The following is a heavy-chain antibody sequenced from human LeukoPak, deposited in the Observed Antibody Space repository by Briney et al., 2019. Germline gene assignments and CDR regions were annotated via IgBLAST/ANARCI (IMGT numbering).Heavy chain of an antibody. CDR1: GYTFTSYG. D-gene: IGHD6-6*01. Sequence: ASVKVSCKASGYTFTSYGISWVRQAPGQGLEWMGWISAYNGNTNYAQKLQGRVTMTTDTSTSTAYMELRSLRSEDTAVYYCARAYSSSSTDAFDIWGQGTMVTVSS. CDR2: ISAYNGNT. CDR3: ARAYSSSSTDAFDI. J-gene: IGHJ3*02. V-gene: IGHV1-18*01.